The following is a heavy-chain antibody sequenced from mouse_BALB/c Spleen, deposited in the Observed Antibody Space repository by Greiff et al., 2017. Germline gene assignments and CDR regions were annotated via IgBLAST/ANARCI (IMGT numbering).Heavy chain of an antibody. V-gene: IGHV1-7*01. CDR3: ARNAIYYDPYYYSMDY. Sequence: VQLQESGAELAKPGASVKMSCKASGYTFTSYWMHWVKQRPGQGLEWIGYINPSTGYTEYNQKFKDKATLTADKSSSTAYMQLSSLTSEDSTVYYCARNAIYYDPYYYSMDYWGQGTSVTVSS. J-gene: IGHJ4*01. CDR1: GYTFTSYW. CDR2: INPSTGYT. D-gene: IGHD2-4*01.